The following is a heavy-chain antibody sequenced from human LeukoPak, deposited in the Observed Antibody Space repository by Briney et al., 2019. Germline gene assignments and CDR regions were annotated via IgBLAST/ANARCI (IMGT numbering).Heavy chain of an antibody. D-gene: IGHD2-15*01. J-gene: IGHJ4*02. CDR1: GFIFNNYG. V-gene: IGHV3-23*01. Sequence: GGSLRLSCAASGFIFNNYGMSWVRQAPGKGLEWVSAIRGNADTTYYADSVKGRFTISRDNSKNTLYLQMNSLRAEDTAVYYCARGQRRSGGRPTGVDYWGQGTLVTVSS. CDR2: IRGNADTT. CDR3: ARGQRRSGGRPTGVDY.